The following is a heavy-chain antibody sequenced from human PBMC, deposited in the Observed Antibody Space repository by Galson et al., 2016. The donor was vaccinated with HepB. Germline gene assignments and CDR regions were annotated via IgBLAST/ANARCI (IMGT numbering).Heavy chain of an antibody. V-gene: IGHV1-18*01. Sequence: SVKVSCKASGYTFTSYGISWVRQVPGQGLEWMGWISTYSGDTKYAQNFQGGLTLTTDSSTTTAYMELRSLRFDDTAMYYCARDVQYRFDSWGQGTLVTVSS. D-gene: IGHD2/OR15-2a*01. CDR1: GYTFTSYG. CDR3: ARDVQYRFDS. CDR2: ISTYSGDT. J-gene: IGHJ4*02.